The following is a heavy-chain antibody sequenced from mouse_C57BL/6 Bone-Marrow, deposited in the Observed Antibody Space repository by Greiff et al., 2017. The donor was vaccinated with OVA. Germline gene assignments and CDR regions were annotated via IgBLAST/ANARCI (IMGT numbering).Heavy chain of an antibody. CDR3: ARRDSGTKGYFDY. V-gene: IGHV1-69*01. CDR2: IDPSDSYT. Sequence: QVQLQQPGAELVMPGASVKLSCKASGYTFTSYWMHWVKQRPGQGLEWIGEIDPSDSYTNYNQKFKGKSTLTVDKSSSTAYMQLSSLTSEDSAVYYCARRDSGTKGYFDYWGQGTTLTVSS. CDR1: GYTFTSYW. J-gene: IGHJ2*01. D-gene: IGHD3-3*01.